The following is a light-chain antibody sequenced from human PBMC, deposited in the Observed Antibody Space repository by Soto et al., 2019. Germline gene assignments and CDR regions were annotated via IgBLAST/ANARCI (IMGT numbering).Light chain of an antibody. V-gene: IGKV1-5*03. CDR1: QSISSW. CDR2: KAS. Sequence: DIQMTQSPSTLSASVGDRVTITCRSSQSISSWLAGYQQKSGKAPKLLIYKASSVVSEVPVRFSDGGSETEFHITISTQQPDDFATYYCQQYASLYTFGQGTKLEIK. CDR3: QQYASLYT. J-gene: IGKJ2*01.